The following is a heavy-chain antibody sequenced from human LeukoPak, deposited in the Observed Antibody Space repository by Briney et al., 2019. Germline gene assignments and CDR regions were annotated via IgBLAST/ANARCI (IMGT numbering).Heavy chain of an antibody. CDR2: INPNSGGT. CDR3: ARGFTAMVYYYYYGMDV. V-gene: IGHV1-2*04. J-gene: IGHJ6*02. Sequence: ASVKVSCKASGYTFTGYYMHWVRQAPGQGLEWMGWINPNSGGTNYAQKFQGWVTMTRDTSISTAYMELSRLRSDDTAVYYCARGFTAMVYYYYYGMDVWGQGTTVTVSS. D-gene: IGHD5-18*01. CDR1: GYTFTGYY.